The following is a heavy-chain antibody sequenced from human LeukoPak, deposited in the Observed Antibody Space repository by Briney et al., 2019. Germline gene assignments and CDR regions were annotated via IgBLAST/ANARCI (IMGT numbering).Heavy chain of an antibody. V-gene: IGHV3-33*08. CDR3: ARVGYDSSGYYPIDY. J-gene: IGHJ4*02. Sequence: PGGSLRLSCAASGFTFSSYGMHWVRQAPGKGLEWVAVIWYDGSNKYYADSVKGRFTISRDNSKNTLYLQMNSLRAEDTAVYYCARVGYDSSGYYPIDYWGQGTLVTVSS. CDR1: GFTFSSYG. D-gene: IGHD3-22*01. CDR2: IWYDGSNK.